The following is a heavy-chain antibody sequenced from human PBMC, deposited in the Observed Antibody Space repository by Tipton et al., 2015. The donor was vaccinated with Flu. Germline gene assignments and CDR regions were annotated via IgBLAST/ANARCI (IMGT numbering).Heavy chain of an antibody. D-gene: IGHD3-10*01. J-gene: IGHJ4*02. CDR1: GFTFSSYS. Sequence: SLRLSCAASGFTFSSYSMNWVRQAPGKGLEWVSSISSSSSYIYYADSVKGRFTISRDNAKNSLYLQMNSLRAEDTAVYYCARDRITMVRGVFIGVYYFAYWGQGTLVPVSS. V-gene: IGHV3-21*01. CDR3: ARDRITMVRGVFIGVYYFAY. CDR2: ISSSSSYI.